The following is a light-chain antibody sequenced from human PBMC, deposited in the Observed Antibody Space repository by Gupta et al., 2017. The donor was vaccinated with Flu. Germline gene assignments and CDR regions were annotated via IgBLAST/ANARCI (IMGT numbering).Light chain of an antibody. V-gene: IGKV1-12*01. CDR1: RSVSNW. Sequence: STVSAYVGDSVTITSRANRSVSNWLDWYQQKPGKAPKRLIYVGSSLHNGVPERFSGSGSGTDFTLKISSMQAEDFETYYCKQDKRDQCIFGHGTKVEIK. J-gene: IGKJ2*02. CDR2: VGS. CDR3: KQDKRDQCI.